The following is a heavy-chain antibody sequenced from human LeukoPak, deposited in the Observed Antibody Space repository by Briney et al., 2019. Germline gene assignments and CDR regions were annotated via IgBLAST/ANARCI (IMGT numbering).Heavy chain of an antibody. CDR2: IYYSGST. CDR1: GGSVDSYF. CDR3: ARGLEWFGSDY. Sequence: SETLSLTCTVSGGSVDSYFWSWIRQPPGKRLEWLGYIYYSGSTNYNPSLKSRVTLSIDTSKNQFSLRLSSVTAADTAVYYCARGLEWFGSDYWGQGTLVTVSS. V-gene: IGHV4-59*02. J-gene: IGHJ4*02. D-gene: IGHD3-10*01.